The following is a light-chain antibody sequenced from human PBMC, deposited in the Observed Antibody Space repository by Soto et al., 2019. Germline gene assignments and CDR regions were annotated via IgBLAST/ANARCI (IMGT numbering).Light chain of an antibody. Sequence: VMSQSPATLSVSPGERATLSCRASQILRSSLAWYQQKPGQAPRLLIYGASTRATGIPARFSGSGSGTEFTLTISSLQSEDFAVHFCQQYVERSPITFGQGTRLEIK. CDR2: GAS. CDR1: QILRSS. V-gene: IGKV3-15*01. CDR3: QQYVERSPIT. J-gene: IGKJ5*01.